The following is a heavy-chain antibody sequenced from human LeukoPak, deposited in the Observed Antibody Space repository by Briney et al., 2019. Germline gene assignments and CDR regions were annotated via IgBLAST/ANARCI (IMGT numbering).Heavy chain of an antibody. J-gene: IGHJ4*02. V-gene: IGHV3-21*04. CDR3: AKWKYSNSGIDDY. CDR2: ISSSSTYI. Sequence: GGSLRLSCAASGFTFSSYSMSWVRQAPGERLEWVSSISSSSTYIYYADSVKGRFTISRDDAKNSLFLQMNSLRAEDTAVYYCAKWKYSNSGIDDYWGQGTLVTVSS. CDR1: GFTFSSYS. D-gene: IGHD6-6*01.